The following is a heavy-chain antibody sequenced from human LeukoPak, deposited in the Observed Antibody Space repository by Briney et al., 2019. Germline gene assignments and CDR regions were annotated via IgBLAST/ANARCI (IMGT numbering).Heavy chain of an antibody. CDR3: ARADPGAYDSSGYYDY. CDR2: ISSYTGNK. CDR1: GYTFTSYG. V-gene: IGHV1-18*01. J-gene: IGHJ4*02. D-gene: IGHD3-22*01. Sequence: GASVKVSCKASGYTFTSYGISWVRQAPGHGLEWMGWISSYTGNKNYAQKLQGRVTMTTDTSTSTAYMELRSLRSDDTAVYYCARADPGAYDSSGYYDYWGQGTLVTVSS.